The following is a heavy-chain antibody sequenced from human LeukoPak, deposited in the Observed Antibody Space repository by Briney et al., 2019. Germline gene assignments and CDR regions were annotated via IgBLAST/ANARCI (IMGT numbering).Heavy chain of an antibody. V-gene: IGHV3-23*01. Sequence: GGSLRLSCSASGFTFKTYAMNSVPQVPGKGPEWVSSMSGSGSSTDYADSVRGRFTISRDTSKNTLYLQMNSLRAEDTALYYCAKDPQGLVRGGIYFDFWGQGSLVTVSS. J-gene: IGHJ4*02. CDR2: MSGSGSST. CDR3: AKDPQGLVRGGIYFDF. CDR1: GFTFKTYA. D-gene: IGHD6-19*01.